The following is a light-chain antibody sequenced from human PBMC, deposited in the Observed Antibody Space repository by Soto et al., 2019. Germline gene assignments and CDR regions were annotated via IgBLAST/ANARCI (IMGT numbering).Light chain of an antibody. V-gene: IGKV4-1*01. CDR1: QSVLYNSDNKNY. CDR3: QQYYTTLS. J-gene: IGKJ4*01. Sequence: DIVMTQSPDSLAVSLGERATINCKSSQSVLYNSDNKNYLAWYQQKPGQPPKLLIYWASTRDSGVPDRFSGSGSWADFTLTISSLPAEDVAIYYCQQYYTTLSFGGGTKVEIK. CDR2: WAS.